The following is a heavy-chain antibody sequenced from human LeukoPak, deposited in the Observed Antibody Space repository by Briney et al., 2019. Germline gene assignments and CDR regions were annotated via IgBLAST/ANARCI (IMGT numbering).Heavy chain of an antibody. CDR3: AKLVAAAGPYYYGMDV. Sequence: PGGSLRLSCAASGLTFSSYAMSWVRQAPGKGLEWVSAISGSGGSTYYADSVKGRFTISRDNSKNTLYLQMNSLRAEDTAVYYCAKLVAAAGPYYYGMDVWGQGTTVAVSS. J-gene: IGHJ6*02. V-gene: IGHV3-23*01. D-gene: IGHD6-13*01. CDR2: ISGSGGST. CDR1: GLTFSSYA.